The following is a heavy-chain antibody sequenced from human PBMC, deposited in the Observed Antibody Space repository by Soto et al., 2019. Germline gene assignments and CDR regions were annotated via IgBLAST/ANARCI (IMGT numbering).Heavy chain of an antibody. CDR1: GFTFSTYW. D-gene: IGHD3-22*01. J-gene: IGHJ3*01. V-gene: IGHV3-74*01. CDR2: ISLDGSRT. Sequence: EVQLVESGGGLVQPGGSLRLSCAVSGFTFSTYWMHWVCQVPGKGLVWVSRISLDGSRTSYADSVKGRFTISRDNAKNTLYLQMRSLRAEDSAVYFCVRDRDFYDGRGYASPGDAFDVWGQGTVVSVSS. CDR3: VRDRDFYDGRGYASPGDAFDV.